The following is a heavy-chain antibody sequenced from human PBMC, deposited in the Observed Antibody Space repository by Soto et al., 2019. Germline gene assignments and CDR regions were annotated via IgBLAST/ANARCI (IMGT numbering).Heavy chain of an antibody. CDR3: ARYNSSGLIDY. J-gene: IGHJ4*02. CDR1: GYTFTSYY. CDR2: INPSGGST. Sequence: GASVKVSCKASGYTFTSYYMHWVRQAPGQGLERMGIINPSGGSTSYAQKFQGRVTMTRDTSTSTVYMELSSLRSEDTAVYYCARYNSSGLIDYWGQGTLVTVSS. D-gene: IGHD6-19*01. V-gene: IGHV1-46*01.